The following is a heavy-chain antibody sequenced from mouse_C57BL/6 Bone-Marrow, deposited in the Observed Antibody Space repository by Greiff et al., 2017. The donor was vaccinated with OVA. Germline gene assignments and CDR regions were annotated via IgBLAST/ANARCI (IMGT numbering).Heavy chain of an antibody. CDR3: ALITTVDY. Sequence: QVQLQQPGAELVMPGASVKLSCKASGYTFTSYWMHWVQQRPGQGLEWIGEIDPSDSYTNYNQKFKGKSTLTVDKTSSTAYMQLSSLTSEDAAVYYCALITTVDYWGQGTTLTVSS. D-gene: IGHD1-1*01. CDR1: GYTFTSYW. J-gene: IGHJ2*01. CDR2: IDPSDSYT. V-gene: IGHV1-69*01.